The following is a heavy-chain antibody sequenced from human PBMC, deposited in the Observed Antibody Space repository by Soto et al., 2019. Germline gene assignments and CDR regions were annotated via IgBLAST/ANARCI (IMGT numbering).Heavy chain of an antibody. CDR3: AKVGSGGYCSSTSCLLQPLDY. V-gene: IGHV3-23*01. CDR2: ISGSGGST. Sequence: TGGSLRLSCTASGFTFSNYAMSWVRQAPGKGLEWVSAISGSGGSTYCADSVKGRFTISRDNSKNTLYLQVNSLRAEDTAVYYCAKVGSGGYCSSTSCLLQPLDYWGQGTLVTVSS. CDR1: GFTFSNYA. D-gene: IGHD2-2*01. J-gene: IGHJ4*02.